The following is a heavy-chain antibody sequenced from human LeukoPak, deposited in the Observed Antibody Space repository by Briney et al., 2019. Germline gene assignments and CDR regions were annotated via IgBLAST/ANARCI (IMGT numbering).Heavy chain of an antibody. V-gene: IGHV3-43D*03. D-gene: IGHD3-10*01. CDR2: ISWDGGST. Sequence: GGSLRLSCAASGFTFDDYAMHWVRQAPGKGLEWVSLISWDGGSTYYADSVKGRFTISRDNSKNSLYLQMNSLRAEDTALYYCAKSVGEWSNYYMDVWGKGTTVTVSS. CDR1: GFTFDDYA. J-gene: IGHJ6*03. CDR3: AKSVGEWSNYYMDV.